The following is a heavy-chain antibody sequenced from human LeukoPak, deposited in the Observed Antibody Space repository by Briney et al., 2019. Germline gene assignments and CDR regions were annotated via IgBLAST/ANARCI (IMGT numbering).Heavy chain of an antibody. V-gene: IGHV1-69*06. CDR3: ARGMATIDGYYYYMDV. CDR1: GGTFSSYA. J-gene: IGHJ6*03. CDR2: IIPIFGTA. Sequence: SVKVSCKASGGTFSSYAISWVRQAPGQGLEWMGGIIPIFGTANYAQKFQGRVTITADKSTSTAYMELSSLRSEDTAVYYCARGMATIDGYYYYMDVWGKGTTVTVSS. D-gene: IGHD5-24*01.